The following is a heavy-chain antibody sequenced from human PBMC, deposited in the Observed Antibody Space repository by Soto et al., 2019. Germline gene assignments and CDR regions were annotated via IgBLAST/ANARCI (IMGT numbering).Heavy chain of an antibody. V-gene: IGHV3-33*03. Sequence: QEQLEESGGGVVQPGKSLKLSCAASGLTFSDVGIHWVRQAPGKGLEWLALIWPDGSLIYYADSVKGRFTISRDDSMATAFLQMDSLRGDDSGMYYCAKSLSRTQIWLMGHWGQGTLVTVSS. CDR3: AKSLSRTQIWLMGH. D-gene: IGHD2-8*01. CDR1: GLTFSDVG. CDR2: IWPDGSLI. J-gene: IGHJ4*02.